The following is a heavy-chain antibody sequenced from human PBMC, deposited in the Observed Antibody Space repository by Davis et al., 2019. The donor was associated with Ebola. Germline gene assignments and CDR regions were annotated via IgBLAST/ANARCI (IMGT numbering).Heavy chain of an antibody. CDR1: GGSVSSGSYY. CDR3: AKVDYGDLFFDY. Sequence: MPSETLSLTCAVSGGSVSSGSYYWSWIRQPPEKGLEWVGYIYYSGSTNCNPSLKSRVTISVDTSKNQFSLKLSSVTAADTAVYYCAKVDYGDLFFDYWGQGTLVTVSS. CDR2: IYYSGST. V-gene: IGHV4-61*01. D-gene: IGHD4-17*01. J-gene: IGHJ4*02.